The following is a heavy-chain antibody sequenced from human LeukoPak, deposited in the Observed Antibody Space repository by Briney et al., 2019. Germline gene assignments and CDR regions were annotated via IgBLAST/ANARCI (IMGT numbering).Heavy chain of an antibody. D-gene: IGHD5-18*01. CDR2: MNPNSGNT. CDR3: ARRGYSYGLRALDYYYYMDV. J-gene: IGHJ6*03. Sequence: PLASVTVSCKPSGYTFTSYDINWVRQAPGQGLEGMGWMNPNSGNTGYAQKFQGRVTMTRNTSISTAYMELSSLRSEDTAVYYCARRGYSYGLRALDYYYYMDVWGKGTTVTISS. CDR1: GYTFTSYD. V-gene: IGHV1-8*01.